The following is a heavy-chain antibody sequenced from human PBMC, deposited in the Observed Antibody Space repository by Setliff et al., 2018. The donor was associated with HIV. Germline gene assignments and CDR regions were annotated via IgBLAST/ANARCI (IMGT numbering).Heavy chain of an antibody. V-gene: IGHV4-4*07. D-gene: IGHD3-3*01. CDR3: AKGRDGLLES. Sequence: SETLSLTCNVSGGAIINYDWTWVRQPAGKGLEWIGRIYTSGSTNYNPSLKSRLTISLDTSKKQFSLSLRSVTAADTAIYYCAKGRDGLLESWGPGTLVTVSS. J-gene: IGHJ4*02. CDR2: IYTSGST. CDR1: GGAIINYD.